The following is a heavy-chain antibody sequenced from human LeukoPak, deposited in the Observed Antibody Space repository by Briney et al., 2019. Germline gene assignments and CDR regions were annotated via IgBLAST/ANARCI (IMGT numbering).Heavy chain of an antibody. CDR1: GFTFSNAW. J-gene: IGHJ4*02. CDR2: IKSKTDGGTT. CDR3: TTEDYDILTGYPRRDY. D-gene: IGHD3-9*01. V-gene: IGHV3-15*01. Sequence: GGSLRLSCAASGFTFSNAWMSWVRQAPGRGLEWVGRIKSKTDGGTTDYAAPVKGRFTISRDDSKNTLYLQMNSLKTEDTAVYYCTTEDYDILTGYPRRDYWGQGTLVTVSS.